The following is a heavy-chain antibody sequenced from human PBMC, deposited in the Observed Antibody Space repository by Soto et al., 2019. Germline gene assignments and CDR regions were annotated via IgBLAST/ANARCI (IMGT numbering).Heavy chain of an antibody. CDR3: AGLSGDYYDFWSGYYTFDY. Sequence: QLQLQESGPGLVKPSETLSLTCTVSGGSISSSSYYWGWIRQPPGKGLEWIGSIYYSGSTYYNPSLESRVTISVDTSKNQFSLKLSSVTAADTAVYYCAGLSGDYYDFWSGYYTFDYWGQGTLVTVSS. CDR2: IYYSGST. V-gene: IGHV4-39*01. J-gene: IGHJ4*02. CDR1: GGSISSSSYY. D-gene: IGHD3-3*01.